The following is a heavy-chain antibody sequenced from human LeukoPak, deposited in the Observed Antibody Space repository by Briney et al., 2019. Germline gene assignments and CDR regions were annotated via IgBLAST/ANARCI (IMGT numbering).Heavy chain of an antibody. Sequence: GASVKVSCKASGGTFSSYAISWVRQAPGQGLEWMGRIIPILGVANYAQKFQGRVTITADKSTSTAYMELSSLRSEDTAVYYCARDVGVTFGGVIAPLDYWGQGTLVTVSS. CDR3: ARDVGVTFGGVIAPLDY. V-gene: IGHV1-69*04. D-gene: IGHD3-16*02. CDR2: IIPILGVA. CDR1: GGTFSSYA. J-gene: IGHJ4*02.